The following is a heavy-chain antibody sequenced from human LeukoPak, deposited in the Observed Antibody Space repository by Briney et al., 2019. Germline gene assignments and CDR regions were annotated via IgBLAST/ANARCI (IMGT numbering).Heavy chain of an antibody. Sequence: PGGSLRLSCAASGFTFSSYAMHWVRQAPGKGLEWVAVISYDGSNKYYADSVKGRFTISRDNSKNTLYLQMNSLRAEDTAVYSCARAYDNWNYVGGAFDIWGQGTMVTVSS. D-gene: IGHD1-7*01. CDR3: ARAYDNWNYVGGAFDI. CDR2: ISYDGSNK. J-gene: IGHJ3*02. V-gene: IGHV3-30-3*01. CDR1: GFTFSSYA.